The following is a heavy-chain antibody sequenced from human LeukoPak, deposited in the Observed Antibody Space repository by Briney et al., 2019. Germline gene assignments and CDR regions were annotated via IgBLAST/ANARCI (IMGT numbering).Heavy chain of an antibody. V-gene: IGHV3-7*03. CDR1: GFTFSSYW. CDR2: IKQDGSER. Sequence: GSLRLSCVASGFTFSSYWMSWVRQAPGKGLEWVANIKQDGSERYYVDSVKGRFTISRDNAKNSLYLQMNSLRAEDTAVYYCARGFGRPWGQGTLVTVSS. D-gene: IGHD3-10*01. CDR3: ARGFGRP. J-gene: IGHJ5*02.